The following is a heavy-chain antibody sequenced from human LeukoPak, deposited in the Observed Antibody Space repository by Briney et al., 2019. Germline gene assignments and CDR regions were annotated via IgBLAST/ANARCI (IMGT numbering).Heavy chain of an antibody. CDR2: INPNSGGT. CDR3: AATTVTQGY. J-gene: IGHJ4*02. V-gene: IGHV1-2*02. CDR1: GYTFTGYY. Sequence: GASVKVSCNASGYTFTGYYMHWVRQAPGQGLEWMGWINPNSGGTNYAQKFQGRVTMARDTSISTAYMELSRLRSDDTAVYYCAATTVTQGYWGQGTLVTVSS. D-gene: IGHD4-17*01.